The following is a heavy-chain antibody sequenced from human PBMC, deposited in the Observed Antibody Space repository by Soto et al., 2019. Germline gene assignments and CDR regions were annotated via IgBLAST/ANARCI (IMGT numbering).Heavy chain of an antibody. CDR3: VRTNNKGQWAAWY. J-gene: IGHJ4*02. Sequence: PSETLSLTCSVSGDSVNSGSYFWGWIRQPPGKRLEWIGHIYNNDNTYNPSLKSRVTTSVDTSKNQFSLKLNSVTAADTAVYYCVRTNNKGQWAAWYWGQGALVTVSS. D-gene: IGHD2-15*01. V-gene: IGHV4-61*01. CDR1: GDSVNSGSYF. CDR2: IYNNDN.